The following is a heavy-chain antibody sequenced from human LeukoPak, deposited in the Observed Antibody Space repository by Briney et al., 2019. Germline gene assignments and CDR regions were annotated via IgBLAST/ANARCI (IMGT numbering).Heavy chain of an antibody. Sequence: GGSLRLSCAASGFSFNNYGLHWVRQAPGKGLEWVAVIWYDGSVRYYTDSVKGRFTISRDNSRNTLYLQMNSLRAEDTAVYYCVRDHVNLDYWGQGTLVTVSS. V-gene: IGHV3-33*01. J-gene: IGHJ4*02. CDR2: IWYDGSVR. CDR3: VRDHVNLDY. CDR1: GFSFNNYG.